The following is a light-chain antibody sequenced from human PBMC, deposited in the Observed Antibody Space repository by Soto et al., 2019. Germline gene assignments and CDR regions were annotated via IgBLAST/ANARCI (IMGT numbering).Light chain of an antibody. CDR1: QSVFNSY. CDR3: QQYASARWT. CDR2: RAS. V-gene: IGKV3-20*01. J-gene: IGKJ1*01. Sequence: EIVLTQSPGTLSLSPGERATVSCRASQSVFNSYGAWVQQKPGQAPRLLIYRASSRATGIPDRFSGSGSGTDFTLTISRLEPEDFAVYYCQQYASARWTFGQGTKVEIK.